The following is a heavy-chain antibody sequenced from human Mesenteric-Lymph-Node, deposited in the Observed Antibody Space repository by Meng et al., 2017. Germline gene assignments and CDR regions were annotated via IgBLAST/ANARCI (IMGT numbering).Heavy chain of an antibody. V-gene: IGHV4-61*08. Sequence: SETLSLTCTVSGASVRNRGSYWSWVRQAPDKGLEYIGYIYHTGETNYNPSLKSRVAISLDTSQNQFSLTLTSATAADTAVYYCAADGGRSWVRAWGQGALVTVSS. CDR3: AADGGRSWVRA. J-gene: IGHJ4*02. D-gene: IGHD6-13*01. CDR2: IYHTGET. CDR1: GASVRNRGSY.